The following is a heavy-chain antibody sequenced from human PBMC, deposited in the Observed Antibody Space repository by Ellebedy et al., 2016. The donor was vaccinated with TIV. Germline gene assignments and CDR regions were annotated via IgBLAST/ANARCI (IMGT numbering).Heavy chain of an antibody. CDR1: GFTFSNSA. J-gene: IGHJ5*02. V-gene: IGHV3-72*01. D-gene: IGHD4-17*01. CDR3: TGWRSGDPT. CDR2: ARNKPNNYTT. Sequence: PGGSLRLSCAASGFTFSNSAMSWVRQAPGKGLEWVGRARNKPNNYTTEYAASVKGRFTISRDDSKNSLYLQMNSLKIEDTAVYYCTGWRSGDPTWGQGTLVTVSS.